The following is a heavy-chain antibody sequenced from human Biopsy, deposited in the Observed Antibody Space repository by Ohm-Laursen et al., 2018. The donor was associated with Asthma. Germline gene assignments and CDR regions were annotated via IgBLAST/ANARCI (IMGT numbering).Heavy chain of an antibody. V-gene: IGHV3-7*05. CDR2: IKLDGGVT. D-gene: IGHD2-15*01. Sequence: GSLRLSCAASGFTFGTYDMTWVRQAAGKGLEWVANIKLDGGVTKYVDSVRGRFTISRDNAKNSLYLQMNSLRAEDTALYYCARGGSAMDVWGQGTTVTVSS. CDR3: ARGGSAMDV. J-gene: IGHJ6*02. CDR1: GFTFGTYD.